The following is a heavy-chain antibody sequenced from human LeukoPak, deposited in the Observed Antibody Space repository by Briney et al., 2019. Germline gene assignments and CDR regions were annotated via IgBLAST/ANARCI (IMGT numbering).Heavy chain of an antibody. Sequence: ASVKVSCKASGYTFTGYYMHWVRQAPGQGLEWMGWINPNSGGTNYAQKFQGRVTVTRDTSISTAYMELSRLRSDDTAVYYCARDDGYYYDSSGYLNGVDYWGQGTLVTVSS. CDR2: INPNSGGT. V-gene: IGHV1-2*02. CDR1: GYTFTGYY. D-gene: IGHD3-22*01. CDR3: ARDDGYYYDSSGYLNGVDY. J-gene: IGHJ4*02.